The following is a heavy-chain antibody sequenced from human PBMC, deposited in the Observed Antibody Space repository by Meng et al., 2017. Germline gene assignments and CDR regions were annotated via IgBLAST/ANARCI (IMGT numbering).Heavy chain of an antibody. V-gene: IGHV1-69-2*01. Sequence: EVHVVQSGGEVKKPGATVKIACKVCGYTFNDYYMHWVQQAPGKGLEWMGLVDPEDGETIYAEKFQGRVTITADTSTDTAYMELSSLRSEDTAVYYCATDLYRDWFDPWGQGTLVTVSS. J-gene: IGHJ5*02. CDR1: GYTFNDYY. D-gene: IGHD1-26*01. CDR2: VDPEDGET. CDR3: ATDLYRDWFDP.